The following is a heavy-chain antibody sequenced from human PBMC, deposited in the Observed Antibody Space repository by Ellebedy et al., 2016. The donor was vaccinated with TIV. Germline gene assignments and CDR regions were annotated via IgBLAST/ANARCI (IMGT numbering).Heavy chain of an antibody. CDR2: IKPNSRCT. V-gene: IGHV1-2*02. CDR3: VRDLTNFASSSY. J-gene: IGHJ4*02. CDR1: GYTFTAYY. D-gene: IGHD1-1*01. Sequence: AASVKVSCKTTGYTFTAYYIYWVRQALRQGLEWVGWIKPNSRCTSYAQKLQGRVTMTGEKSIRTSYMALSRLIFADTSVYFCVRDLTNFASSSYWGQGTLVTVSS.